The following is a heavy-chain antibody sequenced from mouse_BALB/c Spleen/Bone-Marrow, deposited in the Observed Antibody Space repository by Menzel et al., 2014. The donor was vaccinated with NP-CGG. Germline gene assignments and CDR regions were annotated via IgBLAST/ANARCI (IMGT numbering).Heavy chain of an antibody. V-gene: IGHV1-20*02. CDR3: ARGGLLRAMDY. D-gene: IGHD2-3*01. J-gene: IGHJ4*01. CDR1: GYSFTGYF. CDR2: INPYNGDT. Sequence: EVKLMESGPELVKPGASVKISCKASGYSFTGYFMNWVMQSHGKSLEWIGRINPYNGDTFYNQKFKGKATLTVDKSSSTAHMELRSPASEDSAVYYCARGGLLRAMDYWGQGTSVTVSS.